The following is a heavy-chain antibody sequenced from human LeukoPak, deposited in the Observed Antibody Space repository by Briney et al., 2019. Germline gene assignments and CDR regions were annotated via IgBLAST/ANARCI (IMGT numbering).Heavy chain of an antibody. D-gene: IGHD6-13*01. CDR3: ARHPSAAAKLLFDY. V-gene: IGHV4-34*01. CDR1: GGSFSDYY. J-gene: IGHJ4*02. CDR2: INHSGST. Sequence: PSETLSLTCAVYGGSFSDYYWSWIRQPPGKGLEWIGEINHSGSTNYNLSLKSRVTISVDTSKNQFSLKLSSVTAADTAVYYCARHPSAAAKLLFDYWGQGTLVTVSS.